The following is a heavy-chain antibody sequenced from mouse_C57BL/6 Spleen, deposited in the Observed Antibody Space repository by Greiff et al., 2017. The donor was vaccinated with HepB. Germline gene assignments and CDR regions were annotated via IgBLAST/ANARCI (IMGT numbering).Heavy chain of an antibody. V-gene: IGHV5-4*01. Sequence: EVHLVESGGGLVKPGGSLKLSCAASGFTFSSYAMSWVRQTPEKRLEWVATISDGGSYTYYPDNVKGRFTISRDNAKNNLYLQMSHLKSEDTAMYYCARAYYSNRWFAYWGQGTLVTVSA. J-gene: IGHJ3*01. CDR1: GFTFSSYA. CDR2: ISDGGSYT. CDR3: ARAYYSNRWFAY. D-gene: IGHD2-5*01.